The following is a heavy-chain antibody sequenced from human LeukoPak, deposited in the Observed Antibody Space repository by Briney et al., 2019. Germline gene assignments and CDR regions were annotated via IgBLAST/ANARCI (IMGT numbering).Heavy chain of an antibody. CDR3: ARGYITASDI. CDR2: INHSGST. D-gene: IGHD3-3*01. Sequence: SETLSLTCAVYGGSFSGYYWSWIRQPPGKGLEWIGEINHSGSTNYNPSLRSRVTISVDTSKNQFSLKLSSVTAADTAVYYCARGYITASDIWGQGTMVTVSS. CDR1: GGSFSGYY. J-gene: IGHJ3*02. V-gene: IGHV4-34*01.